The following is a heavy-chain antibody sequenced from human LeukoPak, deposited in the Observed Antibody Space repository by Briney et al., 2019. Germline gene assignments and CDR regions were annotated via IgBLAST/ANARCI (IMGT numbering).Heavy chain of an antibody. V-gene: IGHV4-59*01. D-gene: IGHD3-9*01. CDR2: IYYSGST. Sequence: SETLSLTCAVSGGSISSYYWSWIRQPPGKGLEWIGYIYYSGSTNYNPSLKSRVTISVDTSKNQFSLKLSSVTAADTAVYYCARGAAGDILTGHDAFDIWGQGTMVTVSS. J-gene: IGHJ3*02. CDR1: GGSISSYY. CDR3: ARGAAGDILTGHDAFDI.